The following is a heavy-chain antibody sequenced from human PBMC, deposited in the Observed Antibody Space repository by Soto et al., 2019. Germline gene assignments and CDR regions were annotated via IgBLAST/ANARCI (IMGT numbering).Heavy chain of an antibody. CDR3: ARGSRLRGYSGYDSRVIDY. Sequence: GGSXRLSCAASGFTFSSYSMNWVRQAPGKGQVWVSYISSSSSTIYYADSVKGRFTISRDNAKNSLYLQMNSLRAEDTAVYYCARGSRLRGYSGYDSRVIDYWGQGTLVTVSS. V-gene: IGHV3-48*01. J-gene: IGHJ4*02. CDR1: GFTFSSYS. CDR2: ISSSSSTI. D-gene: IGHD5-12*01.